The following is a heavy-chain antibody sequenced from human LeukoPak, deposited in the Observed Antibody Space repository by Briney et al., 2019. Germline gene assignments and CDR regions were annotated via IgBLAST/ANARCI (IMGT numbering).Heavy chain of an antibody. CDR3: AKDDDVLTGNFDY. V-gene: IGHV3-23*01. CDR2: ISGGGTST. D-gene: IGHD3-9*01. CDR1: GFTFSSYA. J-gene: IGHJ4*02. Sequence: GGSLRLSCAASGFTFSSYAMSWVRQAPGKGLEWVSIISGGGTSTYYVDSVKGRFTVSRDNSRNTLYLQMNSPRAEDTAVYYCAKDDDVLTGNFDYWGQGTLVTVSS.